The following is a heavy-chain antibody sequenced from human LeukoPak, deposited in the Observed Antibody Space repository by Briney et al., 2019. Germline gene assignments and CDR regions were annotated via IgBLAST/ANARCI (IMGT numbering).Heavy chain of an antibody. V-gene: IGHV3-7*01. CDR3: ARPLGRIAAFNDY. D-gene: IGHD6-13*01. CDR2: IKRDGSEK. CDR1: GFTFSRYW. Sequence: GXSLRLSCAASGFTFSRYWMSWVRQAPGKGLEWVANIKRDGSEKYYVDSVKGGFTISRDNAKNSMYMQMNRLRAEDTAVYYCARPLGRIAAFNDYWGQGTLVTVSS. J-gene: IGHJ4*02.